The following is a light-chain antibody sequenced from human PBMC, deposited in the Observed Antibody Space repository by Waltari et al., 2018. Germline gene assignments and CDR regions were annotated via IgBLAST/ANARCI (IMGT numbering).Light chain of an antibody. CDR1: QDIRNY. CDR3: QKYNDAPWT. J-gene: IGKJ1*01. CDR2: ATS. Sequence: DIQMTQFPSSLSASVGDRVTITCRASQDIRNYLAWYQLKPGKAPTVLIYATSTLYSGVASRFRGSGSGTDFTLTISSLQPEDVATYYCQKYNDAPWTFGRGTRVEIK. V-gene: IGKV1-27*01.